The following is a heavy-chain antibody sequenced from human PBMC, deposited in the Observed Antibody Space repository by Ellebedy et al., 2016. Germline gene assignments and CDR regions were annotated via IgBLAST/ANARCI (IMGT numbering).Heavy chain of an antibody. CDR3: ARGNHYYDGSGYHD. CDR1: GYTFTSSG. J-gene: IGHJ4*02. D-gene: IGHD3-22*01. CDR2: ISTSNGDT. V-gene: IGHV1-18*01. Sequence: ASVKVSXKASGYTFTSSGITWVRQAPGQGLEWMGWISTSNGDTNYAQKLQGRVTMTTDPSTSTAYMELRSLRSDDTAVYYCARGNHYYDGSGYHDWGQGTLVTVSS.